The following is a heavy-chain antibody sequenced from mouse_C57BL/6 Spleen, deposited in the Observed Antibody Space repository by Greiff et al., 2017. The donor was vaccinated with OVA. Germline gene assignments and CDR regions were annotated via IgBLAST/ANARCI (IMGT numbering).Heavy chain of an antibody. D-gene: IGHD1-1*01. V-gene: IGHV1-39*01. J-gene: IGHJ2*01. CDR3: ARSKGYGSSHYFDY. CDR2: INPNYGTT. CDR1: GYSFTDYN. Sequence: VQLQQSGPELVKPGASVKISCKASGYSFTDYNMNWVKQSHGKSLEWIGVINPNYGTTSYNQKFKGKATLTVDQSSSTAYMQLNSLTSEDSAVYYCARSKGYGSSHYFDYWGQGTTLTVSS.